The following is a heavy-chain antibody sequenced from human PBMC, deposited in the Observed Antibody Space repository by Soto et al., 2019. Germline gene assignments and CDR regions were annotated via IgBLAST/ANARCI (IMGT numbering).Heavy chain of an antibody. D-gene: IGHD6-13*01. CDR3: ARAHLEVVAAAVSNWFDP. V-gene: IGHV4-38-2*01. J-gene: IGHJ5*02. CDR2: IYHSGST. CDR1: GYSISSGYY. Sequence: ETLSLTCAVSGYSISSGYYWGWIRQPPGKGLEWIGSIYHSGSTYYNPSLKSRVTISVDTSKNQFSLKLSSVTAADTAVYYCARAHLEVVAAAVSNWFDPWGQGTLVTVSS.